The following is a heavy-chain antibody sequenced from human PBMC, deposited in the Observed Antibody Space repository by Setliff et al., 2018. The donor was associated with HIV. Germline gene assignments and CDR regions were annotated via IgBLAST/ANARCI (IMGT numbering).Heavy chain of an antibody. CDR1: GGSFSDYS. CDR2: IHHSGRT. CDR3: ARGRRSGGTCSGRYSYLHIDV. V-gene: IGHV4-34*01. Sequence: SETLSLTCAVYGGSFSDYSWTWIRRPPGKGLEWIGEIHHSGRTDYNPSLTSRVTMSVDSSKNQFSLRLSSVAAADTAVYYCARGRRSGGTCSGRYSYLHIDVWGKGTTVTAP. J-gene: IGHJ6*03. D-gene: IGHD2-15*01.